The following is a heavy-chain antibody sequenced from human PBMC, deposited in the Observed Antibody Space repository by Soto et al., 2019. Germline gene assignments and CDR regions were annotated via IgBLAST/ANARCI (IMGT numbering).Heavy chain of an antibody. CDR3: ATFQKMALVRVGAFDI. V-gene: IGHV4-59*01. CDR1: GGAISSYY. J-gene: IGHJ3*02. Sequence: SETLSLTCTVSGGAISSYYWSWIRQPPGNGLEWIGNIDYSGSPNYNASLKSRVTISVDTSQSQFSQKLSSVTAADTAVYYCATFQKMALVRVGAFDIWGQGTMVTVSS. D-gene: IGHD1-26*01. CDR2: IDYSGSP.